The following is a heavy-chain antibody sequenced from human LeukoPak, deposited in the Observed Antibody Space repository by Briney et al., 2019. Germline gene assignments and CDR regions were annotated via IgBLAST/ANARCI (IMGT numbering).Heavy chain of an antibody. V-gene: IGHV1-2*02. CDR1: GYTFTGYY. Sequence: GASVKVSCKASGYTFTGYYMHWVRQAPGQGLEWMGWINPNSGGTNYAQKFQGRVTMTRDTSISTAYMELSRLRSDDTAVYYRARAHYDILTGYYNVPYFDYWGQGTLVTVSS. J-gene: IGHJ4*02. CDR3: ARAHYDILTGYYNVPYFDY. D-gene: IGHD3-9*01. CDR2: INPNSGGT.